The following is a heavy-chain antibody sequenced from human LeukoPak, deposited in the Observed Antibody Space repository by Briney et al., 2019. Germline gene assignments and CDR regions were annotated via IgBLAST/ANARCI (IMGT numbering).Heavy chain of an antibody. D-gene: IGHD3-10*01. CDR3: ARHNRYYYGPGSYGNWFDP. Sequence: SETLSLTCTVSGGSVSSGSYYWSWIRQPPGKGLEWIGYIYYSGSTNYNPSLKSRVTISVDTSKNQFSLKLSSVTAADTAVYYCARHNRYYYGPGSYGNWFDPWGQGTLVTVSS. J-gene: IGHJ5*02. V-gene: IGHV4-61*01. CDR2: IYYSGST. CDR1: GGSVSSGSYY.